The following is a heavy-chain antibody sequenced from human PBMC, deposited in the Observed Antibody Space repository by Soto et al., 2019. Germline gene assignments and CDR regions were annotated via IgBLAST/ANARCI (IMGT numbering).Heavy chain of an antibody. V-gene: IGHV3-30-3*01. Sequence: QVQLGESGGGVVQPGRSLRLSCAASGFTVSSYAMHWVRQAPGKGLEWVAGISYDGSNKYYADSVKGRFTISRDNSKNTLYLQMNSRRSEDTAVSYCARDGKIIWFGESSHPKKAFDICGQGTMVTVSS. CDR2: ISYDGSNK. J-gene: IGHJ3*02. CDR3: ARDGKIIWFGESSHPKKAFDI. D-gene: IGHD3-10*01. CDR1: GFTVSSYA.